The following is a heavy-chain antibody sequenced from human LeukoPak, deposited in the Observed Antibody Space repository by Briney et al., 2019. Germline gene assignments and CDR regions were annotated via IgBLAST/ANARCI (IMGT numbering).Heavy chain of an antibody. Sequence: GASVKVSCKASGYTFTGYYMHWVRQAPGQGLEWMGWINPNSGGTNYAQKFQGRVTMTRDTSISTAYMELSRQRSDDTAVYYCARDVRFLEWFFDYWGQGTLVTVSS. CDR1: GYTFTGYY. CDR3: ARDVRFLEWFFDY. D-gene: IGHD3-3*01. J-gene: IGHJ4*02. CDR2: INPNSGGT. V-gene: IGHV1-2*02.